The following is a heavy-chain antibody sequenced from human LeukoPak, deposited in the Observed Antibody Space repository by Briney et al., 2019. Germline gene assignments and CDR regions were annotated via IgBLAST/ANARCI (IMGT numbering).Heavy chain of an antibody. CDR2: IYTGGST. V-gene: IGHV3-53*01. CDR1: GFSVSSSY. Sequence: QPGGSLRLSCAASGFSVSSSYMTWVRQAPGKGLEWVSVIYTGGSTNYADSVKGRFTISRDNSKNTVYLQMNSLRAEDTAVYYCARNYGSGSYYNVGFDYWGQGTLVTVSS. D-gene: IGHD3-10*01. J-gene: IGHJ4*02. CDR3: ARNYGSGSYYNVGFDY.